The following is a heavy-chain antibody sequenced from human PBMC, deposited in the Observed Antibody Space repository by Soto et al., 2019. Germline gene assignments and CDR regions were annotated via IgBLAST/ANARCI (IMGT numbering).Heavy chain of an antibody. CDR1: GYSFINYA. CDR2: ISTSNGDT. CDR3: VRGMTGSTGDY. J-gene: IGHJ4*02. D-gene: IGHD1-1*01. V-gene: IGHV1-18*01. Sequence: QVQLVQSGAEVKEPGASVRVSCRASGYSFINYAIFWVRQAPGQGLEWMGWISTSNGDTNYAQKFQGRISMTTDTSTSTAYVELRSLSYDDTAVYYCVRGMTGSTGDYWGQGTLVTVSS.